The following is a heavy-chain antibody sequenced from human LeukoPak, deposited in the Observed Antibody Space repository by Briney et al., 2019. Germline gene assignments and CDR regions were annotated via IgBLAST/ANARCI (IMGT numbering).Heavy chain of an antibody. V-gene: IGHV4-31*03. D-gene: IGHD6-19*01. J-gene: IGHJ4*02. CDR3: ARISSGWYYFFDY. Sequence: SETLSLTCTVSGGSISSGGYYWSWNRQHPGKGLEWIGYIYYSGNTYYNPSLKSRVTISVDTSKNQFSLKLSSVTAADTAVYYCARISSGWYYFFDYWGQGTLVTVSS. CDR2: IYYSGNT. CDR1: GGSISSGGYY.